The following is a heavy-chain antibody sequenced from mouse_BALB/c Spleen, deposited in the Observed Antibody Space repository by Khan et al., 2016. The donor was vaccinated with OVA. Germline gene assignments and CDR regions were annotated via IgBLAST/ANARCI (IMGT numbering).Heavy chain of an antibody. CDR1: GYSFTSYY. D-gene: IGHD2-2*01. V-gene: IGHV1-31*01. Sequence: VQLQQSGPELMKPGASVKISCKASGYSFTSYYIHWVMQSHGKSLEWIGYIDPFSGGTTYNQKLKGKATLTVDKSSSTAYIQLSNLTSEDSSVYYCTRHGYVAWFTYWGQGTLVTVSA. CDR3: TRHGYVAWFTY. CDR2: IDPFSGGT. J-gene: IGHJ3*01.